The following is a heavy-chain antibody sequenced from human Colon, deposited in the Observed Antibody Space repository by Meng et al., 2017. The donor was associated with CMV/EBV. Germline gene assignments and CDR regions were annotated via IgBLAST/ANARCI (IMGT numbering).Heavy chain of an antibody. J-gene: IGHJ4*02. CDR3: VRRSYSGQDDY. CDR1: GFSFISDKAG. Sequence: ITLKEPGATLVKPTQTLTLTCTFSGFSFISDKAGVGWTRHPPGKALEWLGFFYWDDDTRYSPSLKTRLTITRDTSKNQVILTMTNMDPADTATYYCVRRSYSGQDDYWGQGALVTVSS. V-gene: IGHV2-5*02. D-gene: IGHD5-12*01. CDR2: FYWDDDT.